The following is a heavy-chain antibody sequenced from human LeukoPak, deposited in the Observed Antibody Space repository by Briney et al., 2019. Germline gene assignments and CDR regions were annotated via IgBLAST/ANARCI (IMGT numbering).Heavy chain of an antibody. J-gene: IGHJ3*01. D-gene: IGHD4-17*01. Sequence: GGSLRLSCAASGFIFSSYAMNWVRQAPGKGLEWVPSISGSGSYIHYADSMKGRFTIPRDNAKKSVYPHMSRLRAEDTAVYYCARGLGSGDYVANAFDFWGRGTTVSVS. V-gene: IGHV3-21*01. CDR2: ISGSGSYI. CDR1: GFIFSSYA. CDR3: ARGLGSGDYVANAFDF.